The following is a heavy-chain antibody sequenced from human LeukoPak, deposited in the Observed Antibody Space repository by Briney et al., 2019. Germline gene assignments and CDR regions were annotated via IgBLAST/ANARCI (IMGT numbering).Heavy chain of an antibody. J-gene: IGHJ5*02. Sequence: GGSLRLSCAASGFTFSSYSMNWVRQAPGKGLEWVSYISSSSSTIYYADSVKGRFTISRDNAKNSLYLQMNSLRAEDTAVYYCARDVTGTRNWFDPWGQGTLVTVSS. V-gene: IGHV3-48*04. D-gene: IGHD1-7*01. CDR1: GFTFSSYS. CDR2: ISSSSSTI. CDR3: ARDVTGTRNWFDP.